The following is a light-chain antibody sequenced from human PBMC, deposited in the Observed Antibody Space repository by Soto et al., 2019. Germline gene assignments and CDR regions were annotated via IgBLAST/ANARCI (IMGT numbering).Light chain of an antibody. V-gene: IGLV2-8*01. J-gene: IGLJ2*01. CDR1: SSDVGGYNF. Sequence: QSVLTQPPSASGSPGQTVTISCTGTSSDVGGYNFVSWYQQHPGKAPKLMIHEVTKRPSGVPDRFSGSKSGNTASLTVSGLQAEDEADYYCSSYAGSNNLVLFGGGTQLTVL. CDR2: EVT. CDR3: SSYAGSNNLVL.